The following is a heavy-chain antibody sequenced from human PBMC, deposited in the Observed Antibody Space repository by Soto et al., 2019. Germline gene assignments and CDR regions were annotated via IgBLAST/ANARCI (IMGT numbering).Heavy chain of an antibody. J-gene: IGHJ4*02. CDR1: GFTFSSYA. CDR2: ISGSGGST. V-gene: IGHV3-23*01. CDR3: AKGRCSGGNCYRRFDY. D-gene: IGHD2-15*01. Sequence: EVQLLESGGGLVQPGGSLRVSCAASGFTFSSYAMSWVRQAPGKGLEWVSTISGSGGSTYYADSVKGRFTISRDNSKNTLYRQMNSLRAEDTAVYYCAKGRCSGGNCYRRFDYWGQGTLVTVSS.